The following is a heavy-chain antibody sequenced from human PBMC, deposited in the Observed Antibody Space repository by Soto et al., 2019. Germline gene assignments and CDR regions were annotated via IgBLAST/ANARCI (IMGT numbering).Heavy chain of an antibody. CDR2: IWYDGSNK. CDR3: ARGDRLRGDLRGYFDY. D-gene: IGHD2-21*02. J-gene: IGHJ4*02. CDR1: GFTFSSYG. V-gene: IGHV3-33*01. Sequence: QVQLVESGGGVVQPGRSLRLSCAASGFTFSSYGMDWVRQAPGKGLEWVAVIWYDGSNKYYADSVKGRFTISRDNSKNTLYLQMNSLRAEDTAVYYCARGDRLRGDLRGYFDYWGQGTLVTVSS.